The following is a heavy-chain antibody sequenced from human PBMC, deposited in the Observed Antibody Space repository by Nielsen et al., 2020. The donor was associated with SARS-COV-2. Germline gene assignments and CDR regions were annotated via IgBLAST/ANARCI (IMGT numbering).Heavy chain of an antibody. CDR2: VSHSGSI. CDR1: GGSVSSNDW. V-gene: IGHV4-4*02. D-gene: IGHD3-10*01. CDR3: ARGHYYYGSGDGYYFDN. J-gene: IGHJ4*02. Sequence: SETLSLTCAVSGGSVSSNDWWTWVRQSPGKGLEWIGEVSHSGSINYNPSLKSRVTLSVDTSTNQFSLKLTSVTAADTAVYYCARGHYYYGSGDGYYFDNWGQGTLVTVSS.